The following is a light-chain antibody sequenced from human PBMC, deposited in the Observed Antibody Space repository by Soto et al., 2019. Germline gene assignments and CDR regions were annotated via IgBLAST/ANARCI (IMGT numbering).Light chain of an antibody. V-gene: IGKV3-20*01. CDR2: GAS. CDR1: QSVSRSY. Sequence: EIVLTQSPGTLSLSPGERATLSCRASQSVSRSYLAWYQQKPGQAPRLLIYGASSRATGIPDRFSGSGSGTDFTLTISILEPEDFAVYYCPQYGISPNTFGQGTKLEIK. J-gene: IGKJ2*01. CDR3: PQYGISPNT.